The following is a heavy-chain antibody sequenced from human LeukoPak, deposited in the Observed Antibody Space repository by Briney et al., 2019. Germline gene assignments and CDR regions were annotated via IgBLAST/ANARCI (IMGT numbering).Heavy chain of an antibody. CDR3: AVPAAIDWYYYGMDV. J-gene: IGHJ6*02. Sequence: GSLRLSCAASGFTFNNDVMSWVRQAPGKGLEWIGEINHSGSTNYNPSLKSRVTISVDTSKNQFSLKLSSVTAADTAVYYCAVPAAIDWYYYGMDVWGQGTTVTVSS. CDR1: GFTFNNDV. D-gene: IGHD2-2*01. V-gene: IGHV4-34*08. CDR2: INHSGST.